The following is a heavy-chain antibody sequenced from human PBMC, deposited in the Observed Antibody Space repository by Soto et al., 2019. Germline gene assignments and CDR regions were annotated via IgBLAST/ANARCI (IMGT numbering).Heavy chain of an antibody. CDR1: GFTFSSYW. J-gene: IGHJ3*02. CDR3: ARDYGSGSYDGIVDAFYI. Sequence: GGSLRLSCAASGFTFSSYWMSWVRQAPGKGLEWVANIKQDGSEKYYVDSVKGRFTISRDNAKNSLYLQMNSLRAEDTAVYFCARDYGSGSYDGIVDAFYILGQGTMVTVSS. CDR2: IKQDGSEK. D-gene: IGHD3-10*01. V-gene: IGHV3-7*04.